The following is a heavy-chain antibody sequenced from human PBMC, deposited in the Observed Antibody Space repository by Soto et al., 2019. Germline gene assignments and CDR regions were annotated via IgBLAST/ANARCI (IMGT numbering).Heavy chain of an antibody. CDR3: ARHGYCSGGSCYSIDY. J-gene: IGHJ4*02. CDR1: GGSISSYY. Sequence: SETLSLTCTVSGGSISSYYWSWIRQPPGKGLELIGYIYYSGSTNYNPSLKSRVTISVDTSKNQFSLKLSSVTAADTAVYYCARHGYCSGGSCYSIDYWGQGTLVTVSS. CDR2: IYYSGST. V-gene: IGHV4-59*08. D-gene: IGHD2-15*01.